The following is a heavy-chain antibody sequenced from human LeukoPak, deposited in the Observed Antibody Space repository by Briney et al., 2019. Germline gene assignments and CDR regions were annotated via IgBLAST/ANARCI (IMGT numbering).Heavy chain of an antibody. D-gene: IGHD2-21*02. CDR1: GGSMCSGGYY. CDR2: VYYSGST. CDR3: ARFDLVVTDDDAFDI. J-gene: IGHJ3*02. Sequence: SQTLTLTCTVSGGSMCSGGYYWNWIRQHPGKGLEWIGYVYYSGSTYYNPSLKSRVTISVDTSKNQFSLKLSSVTAADTAVYYCARFDLVVTDDDAFDIWGQGTMVTVSS. V-gene: IGHV4-31*03.